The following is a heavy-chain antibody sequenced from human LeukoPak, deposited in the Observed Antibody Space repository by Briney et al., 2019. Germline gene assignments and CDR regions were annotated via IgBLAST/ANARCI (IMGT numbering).Heavy chain of an antibody. CDR3: ARDYRMATTN. D-gene: IGHD5-24*01. CDR2: INPIGGSS. V-gene: IGHV1-46*01. Sequence: GASAKVSCKASGYTFTSYYMHWVRQAPGQGLEWMGIINPIGGSSSYAQKFQGRVTMTRDMSTSSVYMELSSLTSDDTAVYYCARDYRMATTNWGQGTLVTVSS. CDR1: GYTFTSYY. J-gene: IGHJ4*02.